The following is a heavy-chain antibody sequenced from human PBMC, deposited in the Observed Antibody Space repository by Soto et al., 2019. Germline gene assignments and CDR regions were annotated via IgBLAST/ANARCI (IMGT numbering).Heavy chain of an antibody. CDR2: IYPGDSDT. J-gene: IGHJ6*02. Sequence: GEALKISCKGSGYSFTSYWIGWVRQMPGKGLEWMGIIYPGDSDTRYSPSFQGQVTISADKSISTAYLQWSSLKASDTAMYYCARPPVDILALRYYGLDVWGQGTTVTVSS. V-gene: IGHV5-51*01. CDR1: GYSFTSYW. D-gene: IGHD5-12*01. CDR3: ARPPVDILALRYYGLDV.